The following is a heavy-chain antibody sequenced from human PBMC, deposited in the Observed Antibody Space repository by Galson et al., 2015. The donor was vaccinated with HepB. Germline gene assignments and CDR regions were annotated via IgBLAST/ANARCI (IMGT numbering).Heavy chain of an antibody. J-gene: IGHJ4*02. CDR2: ISTNGGST. CDR3: VKDAYDFWSGYYDF. V-gene: IGHV3-64D*06. Sequence: SLRLSCAASGFTFSNYAIHWVRQAPGKGLEYASAISTNGGSTYHADSVKGRFTISRDNSKNTLYLQMSSLRAEDTAVYYCVKDAYDFWSGYYDFWGQGTLVTVSS. CDR1: GFTFSNYA. D-gene: IGHD3-3*01.